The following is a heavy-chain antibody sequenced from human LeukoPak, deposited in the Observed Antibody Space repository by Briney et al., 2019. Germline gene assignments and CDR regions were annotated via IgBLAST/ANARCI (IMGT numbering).Heavy chain of an antibody. CDR3: ARAPVLSWPKKDGGPGDTGTFDY. Sequence: PSETLSLTCTVSGGSISSSSYYWGWIRQPPGKGLEWIGSIYYSGSTYYNPSLKSRVTISVDTSKNQFSLKLSSVTAADTAVYYCARAPVLSWPKKDGGPGDTGTFDYWGQGTLVTVSS. V-gene: IGHV4-39*07. CDR1: GGSISSSSYY. CDR2: IYYSGST. D-gene: IGHD2-15*01. J-gene: IGHJ4*02.